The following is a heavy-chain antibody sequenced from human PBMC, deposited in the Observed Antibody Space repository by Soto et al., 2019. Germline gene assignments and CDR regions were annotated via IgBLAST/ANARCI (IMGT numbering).Heavy chain of an antibody. CDR3: ARGLRYYYDSSVRPGY. CDR2: IKQDGSEK. D-gene: IGHD3-22*01. V-gene: IGHV3-7*01. J-gene: IGHJ4*02. Sequence: EVQLVESGGGLVQPGGSLRLSCAASGFTFSSYWMSWVRQAPGKGLEWVANIKQDGSEKYYVDSVKGRFTISRDNAKNSLYLQMNSLRAEDTAVYYCARGLRYYYDSSVRPGYWGQGTLVTVSS. CDR1: GFTFSSYW.